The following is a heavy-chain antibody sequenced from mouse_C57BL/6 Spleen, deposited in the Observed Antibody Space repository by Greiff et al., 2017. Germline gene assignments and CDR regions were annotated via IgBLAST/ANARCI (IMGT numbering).Heavy chain of an antibody. CDR2: IYPGGGYT. V-gene: IGHV1-63*01. CDR3: ARRYYGSPYYFDY. CDR1: GYTFTNYW. Sequence: VQLQQSGAELVRPGTSVKMSCKASGYTFTNYWIGWAKQRPGHGLAWLGDIYPGGGYTNYNEKFKGKATLTADKSSSTAYMQFSSLTSEDSAIYYCARRYYGSPYYFDYWGQGTTLTVSS. D-gene: IGHD1-1*01. J-gene: IGHJ2*01.